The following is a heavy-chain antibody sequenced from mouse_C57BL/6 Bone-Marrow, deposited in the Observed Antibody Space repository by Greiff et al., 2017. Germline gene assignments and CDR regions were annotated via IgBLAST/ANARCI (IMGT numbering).Heavy chain of an antibody. Sequence: VQLQQSGAELMKPGPSVPLSCQATGYPFPGYWIAWLKQRPGHGLEWIGEILPGSGSTNYNEKFKGKATFTADTSSNTAYMTLSSLATEDYAIYYCAILWFAYWGQGTLVTVSA. J-gene: IGHJ3*01. CDR3: AILWFAY. D-gene: IGHD2-10*02. CDR1: GYPFPGYW. CDR2: ILPGSGST. V-gene: IGHV1-9*01.